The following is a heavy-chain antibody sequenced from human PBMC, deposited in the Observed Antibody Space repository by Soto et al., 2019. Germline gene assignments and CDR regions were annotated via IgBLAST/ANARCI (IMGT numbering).Heavy chain of an antibody. CDR2: IYYSGST. V-gene: IGHV4-39*01. CDR3: ARHTPAISISDH. J-gene: IGHJ4*02. Sequence: SETLSLTCTVSGGSISSSSYYWGWIRQPPGKGLEWIGSIYYSGSTYYNPSLKSRVTISIDTSKNQFSLKLSSVTAADTAVYYCARHTPAISISDHWGQGTLVTVSS. CDR1: GGSISSSSYY. D-gene: IGHD2-15*01.